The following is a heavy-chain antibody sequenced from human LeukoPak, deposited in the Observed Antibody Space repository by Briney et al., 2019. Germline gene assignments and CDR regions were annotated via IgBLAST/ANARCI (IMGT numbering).Heavy chain of an antibody. D-gene: IGHD3-22*01. Sequence: QVQLVESGGGVVQPGRSLRLSCAASGFTFSNYGMHWVRQAPGKGLEWVAVIWYDGSNKYYADSVKGRFTISRDNSMDTLYLQMNSLRAEDTAVCYCARDPNYYHSSGSFDYWGQGTLVTVSS. CDR1: GFTFSNYG. J-gene: IGHJ4*02. CDR2: IWYDGSNK. V-gene: IGHV3-33*01. CDR3: ARDPNYYHSSGSFDY.